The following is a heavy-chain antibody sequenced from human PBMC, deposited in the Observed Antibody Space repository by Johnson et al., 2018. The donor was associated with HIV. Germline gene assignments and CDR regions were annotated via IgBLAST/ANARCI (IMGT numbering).Heavy chain of an antibody. Sequence: VQLVESGGGLVQPGGSLRLSCAVSGFTFSNYDMHWVRQAKGKGLEWVSPIYIGGDTYYPGSVKGRFTISRDNSKNTLYLQMNSLRAEDTAVYFCARDRRHFYDSSGYPDYDAFDIWGQGTMVTVSS. CDR3: ARDRRHFYDSSGYPDYDAFDI. D-gene: IGHD3-22*01. CDR1: GFTFSNYD. V-gene: IGHV3-13*01. J-gene: IGHJ3*02. CDR2: IYIGGDT.